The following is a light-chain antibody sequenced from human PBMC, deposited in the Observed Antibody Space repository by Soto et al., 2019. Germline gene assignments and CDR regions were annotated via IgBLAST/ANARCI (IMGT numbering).Light chain of an antibody. J-gene: IGKJ3*01. CDR1: QSVRNNY. Sequence: EIVLTQSPGTLSLSPGERATLSCRASQSVRNNYLAWYQQQPGQAPRLLIYGTSTRDTGIPDRFSGSGSGTDFTLTISSLEPEDFAVYYCHQYGSSYTFGPGTKVEIK. CDR3: HQYGSSYT. V-gene: IGKV3-20*01. CDR2: GTS.